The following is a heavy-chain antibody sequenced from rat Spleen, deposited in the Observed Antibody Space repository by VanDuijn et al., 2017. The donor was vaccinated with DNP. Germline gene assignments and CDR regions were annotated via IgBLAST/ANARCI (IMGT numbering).Heavy chain of an antibody. D-gene: IGHD2-1*01. CDR2: ITNSGDST. V-gene: IGHV5-31*01. CDR3: ARSPYRDTY. Sequence: EVQLVESGGGPVQPGRSLKLSCVASGFIFSNYWMTWIRQAPGKGLEWVASITNSGDSTYYSDSVKGRFTISRDNTKSTLYLQMDSLRYEDTATYYCARSPYRDTYWGQGTLVTVSS. J-gene: IGHJ3*01. CDR1: GFIFSNYW.